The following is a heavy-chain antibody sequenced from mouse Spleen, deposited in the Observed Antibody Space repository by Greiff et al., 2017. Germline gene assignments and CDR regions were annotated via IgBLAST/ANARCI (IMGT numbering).Heavy chain of an antibody. V-gene: IGHV7-3*02. J-gene: IGHJ1*01. Sequence: EVQVVESGGGLVQPGGSLRLSCATSGFTFTDYYMSWVRQPPGKALEWLGFIRNKANGYTTEYSASVKGRFTISRDNSQSILYLQMNTLRAEGSATYYCARDLNWDGGYFGVWGAGTTITVSS. CDR2: IRNKANGYTT. CDR3: ARDLNWDGGYFGV. D-gene: IGHD4-1*01. CDR1: GFTFTDYY.